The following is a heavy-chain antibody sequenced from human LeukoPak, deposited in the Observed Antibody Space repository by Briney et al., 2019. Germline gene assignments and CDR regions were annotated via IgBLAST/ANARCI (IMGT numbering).Heavy chain of an antibody. CDR3: ARGQKYYYDSSGYGPNDY. Sequence: ASETLSLTCAVYGGSFSGDYWSWLRQPPGKGREWSGEINHSGSTNYNPSLKSRVTISIDTSKNQFSLKVSSVTAADTAVHYGARGQKYYYDSSGYGPNDYWGQGTLVTVSS. CDR2: INHSGST. CDR1: GGSFSGDY. D-gene: IGHD3-22*01. V-gene: IGHV4-34*01. J-gene: IGHJ4*02.